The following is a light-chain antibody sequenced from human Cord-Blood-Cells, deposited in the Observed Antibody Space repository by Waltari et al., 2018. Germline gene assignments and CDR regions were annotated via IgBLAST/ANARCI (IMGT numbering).Light chain of an antibody. CDR1: QSVSSY. V-gene: IGKV3-11*01. J-gene: IGKJ4*01. CDR3: QRRSNWPLT. Sequence: ELVLTQSPVTLSLSPGAGATVSCRASQSVSSYLAWDQQKPGQAPRLLIYDAANSATGIPARFSGSGSETDFNLTISSLEPEDFAVYYCQRRSNWPLTCGGGTRVEIK. CDR2: DAA.